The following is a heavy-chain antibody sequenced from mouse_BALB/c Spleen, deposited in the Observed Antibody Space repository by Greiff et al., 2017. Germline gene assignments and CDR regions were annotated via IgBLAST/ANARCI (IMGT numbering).Heavy chain of an antibody. Sequence: EVKLVESGGDLVKPGGSLKLSCAASGFTFSSYGMSWVRQTPDKRLEWVATISSGGSYTYYPDSVKGRFTISRDNAKNTLYLQMSSLKSEDTAMYYCARGLGRDWYFDVWGAGTTVTVSS. D-gene: IGHD4-1*01. CDR1: GFTFSSYG. V-gene: IGHV5-6*02. J-gene: IGHJ1*01. CDR2: ISSGGSYT. CDR3: ARGLGRDWYFDV.